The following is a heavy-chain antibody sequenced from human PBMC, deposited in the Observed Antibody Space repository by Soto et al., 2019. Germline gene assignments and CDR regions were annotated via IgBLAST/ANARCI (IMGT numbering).Heavy chain of an antibody. J-gene: IGHJ5*02. V-gene: IGHV4-59*08. CDR1: GVSISSDY. Sequence: QVQLQEWGAGRVKPSETLYLTCTVSGVSISSDYWSWIRQSPGKGLEWIGNIFYSGSPNYNPSLKSRVTISLDTSKNQISLRLNSVTAADTALYYCARGHSSSWGNWFDPWGQGTLVTVSS. CDR3: ARGHSSSWGNWFDP. CDR2: IFYSGSP. D-gene: IGHD6-13*01.